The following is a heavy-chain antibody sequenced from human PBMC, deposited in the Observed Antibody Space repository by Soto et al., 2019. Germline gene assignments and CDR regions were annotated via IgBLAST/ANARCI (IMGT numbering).Heavy chain of an antibody. CDR3: AREGIGEARQNWFDP. CDR2: IYYSGST. J-gene: IGHJ5*02. D-gene: IGHD3-10*01. Sequence: PSETLSLTCTVSGGSISSYYWSWIRQPPGKGLEWIGYIYYSGSTYYNPSLKSRVTISVDTSKNQFSLKLSSVTAADTAVYYCAREGIGEARQNWFDPWGKGTLVTVSS. CDR1: GGSISSYY. V-gene: IGHV4-59*12.